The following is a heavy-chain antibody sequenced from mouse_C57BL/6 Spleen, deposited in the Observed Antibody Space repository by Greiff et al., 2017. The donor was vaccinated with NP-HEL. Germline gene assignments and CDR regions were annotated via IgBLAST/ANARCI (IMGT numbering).Heavy chain of an antibody. CDR3: VRGSNLLFDY. CDR1: GFSFNTYA. D-gene: IGHD4-1*01. Sequence: EVKLVESGGGLVQPKGSLKLSCAASGFSFNTYAMNWVRQAPGKGLEWVARIRSKSNNYATYYADSVKDRFTISRDDSESMLYLQMNNLKTEDTAMYYCVRGSNLLFDYWGQGTTLTVSS. CDR2: IRSKSNNYAT. J-gene: IGHJ2*01. V-gene: IGHV10-1*01.